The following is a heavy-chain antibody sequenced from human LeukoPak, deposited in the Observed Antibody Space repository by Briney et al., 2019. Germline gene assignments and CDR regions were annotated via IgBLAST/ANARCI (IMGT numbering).Heavy chain of an antibody. Sequence: GGSLRLSCAASGFTFSSYAMSWVRQAPGKGLEWVSAISGSGGSTYYADSVKGRFTISRDNSKNTLYLQMNSLRAEDTAVYYCASRPYYYDSSGYYRPGYWGQGTLVTVSS. CDR2: ISGSGGST. D-gene: IGHD3-22*01. V-gene: IGHV3-23*01. CDR1: GFTFSSYA. J-gene: IGHJ4*02. CDR3: ASRPYYYDSSGYYRPGY.